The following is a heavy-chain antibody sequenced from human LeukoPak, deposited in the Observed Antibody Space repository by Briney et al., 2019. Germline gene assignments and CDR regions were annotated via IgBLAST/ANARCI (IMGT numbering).Heavy chain of an antibody. V-gene: IGHV4-39*07. D-gene: IGHD3-10*01. CDR3: ASIRITMGTISHFDY. J-gene: IGHJ4*02. CDR1: GGSISSSSYY. Sequence: SETLSLTCTVSGGSISSSSYYWGWIRQPPGKGLEWIGSIYYSGSTYYNPSLKSRVTISVDTSKNQFSLKLSSVTAADTAVYYCASIRITMGTISHFDYWGQGTLVTVSS. CDR2: IYYSGST.